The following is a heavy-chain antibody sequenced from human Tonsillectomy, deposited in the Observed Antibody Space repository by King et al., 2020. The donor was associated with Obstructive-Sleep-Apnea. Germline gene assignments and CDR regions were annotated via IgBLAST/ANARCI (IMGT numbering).Heavy chain of an antibody. CDR2: IYYSGST. CDR1: GGSISSSSYY. J-gene: IGHJ5*02. CDR3: AGDWGAVVGVVVPAATNWFDP. V-gene: IGHV4-39*07. D-gene: IGHD2-2*01. Sequence: QLQESGPGLVKASETLSLTCTVSGGSISSSSYYWGWIRQPPGKGLEWIGSIYYSGSTYYNPSLKSRVTISVDTSKNQFSLKLSSVTAADTAVYYCAGDWGAVVGVVVPAATNWFDPWGQGTLVTVSS.